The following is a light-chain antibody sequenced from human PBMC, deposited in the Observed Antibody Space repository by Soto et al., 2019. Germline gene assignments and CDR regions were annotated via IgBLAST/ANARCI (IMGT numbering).Light chain of an antibody. J-gene: IGKJ1*01. CDR1: QSISSW. V-gene: IGKV1-5*03. CDR2: KAS. CDR3: QQYNSYIT. Sequence: DIQMTQSPSTLSASVGDRVTITCRASQSISSWLAWYQQKPGKAPKLLIYKASSLESGVPSRFRGSGSGTEFTLTISSLQPDDFATYYCQQYNSYITFGQGTKVEIK.